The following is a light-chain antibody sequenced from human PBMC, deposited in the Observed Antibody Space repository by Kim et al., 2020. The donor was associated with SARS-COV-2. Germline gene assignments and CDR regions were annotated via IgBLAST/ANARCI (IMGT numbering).Light chain of an antibody. J-gene: IGLJ2*01. V-gene: IGLV3-25*03. CDR2: KDS. CDR1: ALPKQY. CDR3: QSADSSGTYVV. Sequence: SPGTTARITCSGDALPKQYAYWYQQKPGQAPVLVIYKDSERPSGIPERFSGSSSGTTVTLTISGVQAEDEADYYCQSADSSGTYVVFGGGTQLTVL.